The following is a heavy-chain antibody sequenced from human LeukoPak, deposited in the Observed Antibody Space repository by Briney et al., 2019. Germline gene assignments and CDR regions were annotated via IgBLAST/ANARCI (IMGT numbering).Heavy chain of an antibody. CDR3: ARHQWDPYNWFDP. D-gene: IGHD1-26*01. Sequence: SETLSLTCTVSGGSTSSYYWSWIRQPPGKGLEWIGYIYYSGSTNYNPSLKSRVTISVDTSKNQFSLKLSSVTAADTAVYYCARHQWDPYNWFDPWGQGTLVTVSA. V-gene: IGHV4-59*08. J-gene: IGHJ5*02. CDR2: IYYSGST. CDR1: GGSTSSYY.